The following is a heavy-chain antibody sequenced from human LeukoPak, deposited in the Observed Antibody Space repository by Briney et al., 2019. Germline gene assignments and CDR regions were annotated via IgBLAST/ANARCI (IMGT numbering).Heavy chain of an antibody. CDR3: ACAIRGIAAASWFDP. CDR1: GGSISGYY. D-gene: IGHD6-13*01. Sequence: PSETLSLTCTVSGGSISGYYWSWIRQHPGKGLEWIGYIYYSGSTNYNPSLKSRVTISVDTSKNQFSLKLSSVTAADTAVYYCACAIRGIAAASWFDPWGQGTLVTVSS. CDR2: IYYSGST. J-gene: IGHJ5*02. V-gene: IGHV4-59*01.